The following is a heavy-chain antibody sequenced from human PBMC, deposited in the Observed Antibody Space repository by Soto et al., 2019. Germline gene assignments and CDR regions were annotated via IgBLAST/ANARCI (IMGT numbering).Heavy chain of an antibody. D-gene: IGHD3-16*01. V-gene: IGHV1-69*13. CDR1: GGTFGNSA. CDR2: IIPVFGTV. CDR3: AKVMAAAGYDS. J-gene: IGHJ4*02. Sequence: SVKVSCKASGGTFGNSAISWVRQDPGQGLEWMGGIIPVFGTVNYAQKFEGRVTITADESTSPVFMEMSRLTSEETAVYYCAKVMAAAGYDSWGQGTLVTVSS.